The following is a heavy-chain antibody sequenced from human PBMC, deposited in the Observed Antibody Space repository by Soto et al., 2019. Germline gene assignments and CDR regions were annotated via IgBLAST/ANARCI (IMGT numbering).Heavy chain of an antibody. V-gene: IGHV4-30-2*01. Sequence: QLQLQESGSGLVKPSQTLSLTCAVSGGSISSGGYSWSWIRQPPGKGLEWIGYIYHSGSTYYIPSLNRRGTLSVARSPSQFSLQLSSVPAAEPAVYYCATVPGLSRRGTLVTVYS. CDR1: GGSISSGGYS. CDR2: IYHSGST. CDR3: ATVPGL. J-gene: IGHJ2*01.